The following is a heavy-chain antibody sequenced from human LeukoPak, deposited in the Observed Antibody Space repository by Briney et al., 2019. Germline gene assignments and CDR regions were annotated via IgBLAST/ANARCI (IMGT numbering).Heavy chain of an antibody. Sequence: GGSLRLSCAASGFTFSSYSMNWVRQAPGKGLEWVSSISSSSSYIYYADSVKGRFTISRDNAKNSLYLQTNSLRAEDTAVYYCARDLATVTTGWFDPWGQGTLVTVSS. J-gene: IGHJ5*02. CDR2: ISSSSSYI. CDR1: GFTFSSYS. CDR3: ARDLATVTTGWFDP. D-gene: IGHD4-17*01. V-gene: IGHV3-21*01.